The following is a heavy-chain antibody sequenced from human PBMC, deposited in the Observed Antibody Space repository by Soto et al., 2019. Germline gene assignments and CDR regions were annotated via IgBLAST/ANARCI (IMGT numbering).Heavy chain of an antibody. CDR1: AGSIRSSSYY. CDR2: IYYSGST. CDR3: ARHDCGSYHYPEYFRH. V-gene: IGHV4-39*01. J-gene: IGHJ1*01. D-gene: IGHD1-26*01. Sequence: SETLSLTCTVSAGSIRSSSYYWGWIRQPPGKGLEWIGSIYYSGSTYYNPSLKSRVILSVDTSKNQFSLKLSSVTAADTAVYYCARHDCGSYHYPEYFRHWGQGTLVTVSS.